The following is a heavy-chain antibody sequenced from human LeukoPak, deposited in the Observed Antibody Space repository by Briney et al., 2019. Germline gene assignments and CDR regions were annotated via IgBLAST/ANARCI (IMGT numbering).Heavy chain of an antibody. CDR1: GYTFSSYW. J-gene: IGHJ6*03. CDR2: IYPDDSDT. V-gene: IGHV5-51*01. D-gene: IGHD2-8*01. Sequence: GESLKISCKGSGYTFSSYWIGWVRQMPGKGLEWMGIIYPDDSDTRYSPSFQGQVTISADKSISTAYLQWSSLKASDTAMYYCARLAYCSNDVCYSNYYYTMDVWGKGTTVTVSS. CDR3: ARLAYCSNDVCYSNYYYTMDV.